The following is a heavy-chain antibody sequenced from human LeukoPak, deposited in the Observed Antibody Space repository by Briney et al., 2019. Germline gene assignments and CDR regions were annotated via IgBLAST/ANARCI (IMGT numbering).Heavy chain of an antibody. V-gene: IGHV3-23*01. J-gene: IGHJ5*02. D-gene: IGHD6-13*01. CDR3: AKDPNELAAAPNWFDP. CDR2: ISGSGGSS. Sequence: PGGSLRLSCAASGFTFSSYAMSWVRQAPGKGLEWVSAISGSGGSSYYADSVKGRFTVSRDNSKITLYLQMNSLRAEDTAVYYCAKDPNELAAAPNWFDPWGQGTLVTVSS. CDR1: GFTFSSYA.